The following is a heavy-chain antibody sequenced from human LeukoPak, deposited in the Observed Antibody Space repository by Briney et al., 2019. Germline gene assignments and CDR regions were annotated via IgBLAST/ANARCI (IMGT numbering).Heavy chain of an antibody. CDR3: ARNYGSGDFDL. J-gene: IGHJ4*02. Sequence: ASVKVSCKASGYPFTGYYILWVRQAPGQGLEYVGWINPHGGVTTYAQNFQGRVTMTRDTSISTAYLELSGLKSDDTAVYYCARNYGSGDFDLWGPGTLVTVSS. CDR1: GYPFTGYY. V-gene: IGHV1-2*02. CDR2: INPHGGVT. D-gene: IGHD3-10*01.